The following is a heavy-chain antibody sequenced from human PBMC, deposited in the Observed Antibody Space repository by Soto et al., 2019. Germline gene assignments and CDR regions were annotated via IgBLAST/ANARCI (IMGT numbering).Heavy chain of an antibody. CDR2: IYPGDSDT. CDR3: ARRKKTLGYCSGGSCYSNDAFDI. Sequence: GESLKISCKGSGYSFTSYWIGWVRQMPGKGLEWMGIIYPGDSDTRYSPSFQGQVTISADKSISTAYLQWSSLKASDTAMYYCARRKKTLGYCSGGSCYSNDAFDIWGQGTMVTVSS. D-gene: IGHD2-15*01. CDR1: GYSFTSYW. J-gene: IGHJ3*02. V-gene: IGHV5-51*01.